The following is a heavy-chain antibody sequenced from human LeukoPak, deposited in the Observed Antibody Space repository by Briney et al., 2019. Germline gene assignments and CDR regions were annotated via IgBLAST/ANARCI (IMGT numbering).Heavy chain of an antibody. Sequence: PGGSLRLSCGASGITFSNYAVSWVRQAPEKGLDWVSVISGSAHKILYADSVKGRFTISRDNSENTLYLQMNSLRAEDTAVYYCANHRYSYGYPYWGQGTLVTVSS. CDR1: GITFSNYA. CDR2: ISGSAHKI. CDR3: ANHRYSYGYPY. J-gene: IGHJ4*02. V-gene: IGHV3-23*01. D-gene: IGHD5-18*01.